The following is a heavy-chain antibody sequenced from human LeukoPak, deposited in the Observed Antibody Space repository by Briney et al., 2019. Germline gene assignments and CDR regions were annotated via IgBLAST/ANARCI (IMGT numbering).Heavy chain of an antibody. CDR3: AKVLELYYYDSSGPVLFDY. V-gene: IGHV3-30*04. CDR2: ISYDGSNK. CDR1: GFTFSSYA. D-gene: IGHD3-22*01. J-gene: IGHJ4*02. Sequence: GRSLRLSCAASGFTFSSYAMHWVRQAPAKGLEWVAVISYDGSNKYYADSVKGRFTISRDNSKNTLYLQMNSQRAEDTAVYYCAKVLELYYYDSSGPVLFDYWGQGTLVTVSS.